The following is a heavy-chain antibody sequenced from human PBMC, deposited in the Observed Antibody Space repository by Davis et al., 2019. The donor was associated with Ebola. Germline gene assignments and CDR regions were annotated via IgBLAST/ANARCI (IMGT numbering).Heavy chain of an antibody. J-gene: IGHJ2*01. CDR1: GFTFGSYT. CDR2: ISSSSSYI. D-gene: IGHD4-17*01. Sequence: GGSLRLSCVASGFTFGSYTMNWVRQAPGKGLEWVSSISSSSSYIYYADSEKGRFTVSRDNAKNSLYLQMNNLRDEDTAMYYCARHGFGDFWYFGLWGRGTLVTVSS. V-gene: IGHV3-21*04. CDR3: ARHGFGDFWYFGL.